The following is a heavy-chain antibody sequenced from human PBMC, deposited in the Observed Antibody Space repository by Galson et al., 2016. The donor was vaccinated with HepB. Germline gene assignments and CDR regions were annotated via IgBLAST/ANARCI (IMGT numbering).Heavy chain of an antibody. V-gene: IGHV3-48*03. CDR2: ISSSGGNM. Sequence: SLRLSCAASGFTFSGYEMNWVRQAPGRGLEWVSYISSSGGNMYYADSVKGRFAISRDNSKKSLYLQMNSLRVEDTAIYYCARLGDDSSGWHSFDYWGQGTLVTVSS. CDR1: GFTFSGYE. J-gene: IGHJ4*02. D-gene: IGHD6-19*01. CDR3: ARLGDDSSGWHSFDY.